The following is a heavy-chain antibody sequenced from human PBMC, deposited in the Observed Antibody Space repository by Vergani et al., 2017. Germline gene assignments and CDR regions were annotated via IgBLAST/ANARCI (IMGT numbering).Heavy chain of an antibody. CDR1: GGSISSYY. J-gene: IGHJ5*02. V-gene: IGHV4-59*01. CDR3: ASAHRENWFDP. CDR2: IYYSGST. Sequence: QVQLQESGPGLVKPSETLSLTCTVSGGSISSYYWSWIRQPPGKGLEWIGYIYYSGSTNYNPSLTSRVTISVDTSKNQFSLKLSSVTAADTAVYYCASAHRENWFDPWGQGTLVTVSS.